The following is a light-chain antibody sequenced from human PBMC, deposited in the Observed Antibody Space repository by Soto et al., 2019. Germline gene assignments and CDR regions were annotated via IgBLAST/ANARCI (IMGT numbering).Light chain of an antibody. CDR1: QSVSSY. CDR3: QQRSSWPCT. Sequence: EIVLTQSPATLSLSPGERATLSCRASQSVSSYLAWYQQKPCQAPRLLIYDASNRATGIPARFSGSGSGTDFTLTISSLEPEDFAVYYWQQRSSWPCTFGQGTRLEIK. J-gene: IGKJ5*01. CDR2: DAS. V-gene: IGKV3-11*01.